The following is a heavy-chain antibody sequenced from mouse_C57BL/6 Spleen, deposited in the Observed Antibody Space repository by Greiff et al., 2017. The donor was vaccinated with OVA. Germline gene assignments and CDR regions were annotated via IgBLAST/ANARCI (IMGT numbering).Heavy chain of an antibody. Sequence: EVQLQQSGPGLVKPSQSLSLTCSVTGYSITSGYYWNWIRQFPGNKLEWMGYISYDGSNNYNPSLKNRISITRDTSKNQFFLKLNSVTTEDTATYYCARDYSDYWGQGTSVTVSS. V-gene: IGHV3-6*01. J-gene: IGHJ4*01. CDR2: ISYDGSN. CDR3: ARDYSDY. D-gene: IGHD1-1*01. CDR1: GYSITSGYY.